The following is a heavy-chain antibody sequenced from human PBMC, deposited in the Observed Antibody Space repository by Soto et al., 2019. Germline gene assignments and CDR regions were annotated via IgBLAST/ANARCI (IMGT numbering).Heavy chain of an antibody. CDR3: AKDFGEHWLPDY. Sequence: EVQLLESGGGLIQPGGSLRLSCAASGFTFTTYAMSWVRQAPGKGLEWVSAISGSGGNTYYATSVKGRFNISRDNSKNTVHLQMNSLGVDDTAVYYCAKDFGEHWLPDYWGQGTVVTVSS. CDR1: GFTFTTYA. V-gene: IGHV3-23*01. CDR2: ISGSGGNT. D-gene: IGHD3-10*01. J-gene: IGHJ4*02.